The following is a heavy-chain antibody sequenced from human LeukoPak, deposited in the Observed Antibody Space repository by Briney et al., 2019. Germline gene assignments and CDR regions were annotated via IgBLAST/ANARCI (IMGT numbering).Heavy chain of an antibody. J-gene: IGHJ3*02. D-gene: IGHD3-22*01. Sequence: ASVKVSCKASGYTFTSYGISWVRQAPGQGLEWMGWISAYNGNANYAQKLQGRVTMTTDTSTSTAYMELRSLRSDDTAVYYCARSRRITMIVVSDAFDIWGQGTMVTVSS. CDR1: GYTFTSYG. V-gene: IGHV1-18*01. CDR2: ISAYNGNA. CDR3: ARSRRITMIVVSDAFDI.